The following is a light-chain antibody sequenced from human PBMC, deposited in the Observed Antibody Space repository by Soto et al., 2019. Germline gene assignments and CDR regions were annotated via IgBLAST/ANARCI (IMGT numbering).Light chain of an antibody. CDR3: QQYNSYSWT. CDR1: QSISSW. V-gene: IGKV1-5*01. Sequence: DIQMPQSPSTLSASVGDRVTITCRASQSISSWLAWYQQKPGKAPKLLIYDASSLESGVPSRFSGSGSGTEFTLTISSLQPDDFATYYCQQYNSYSWTFDQGTKVDIK. J-gene: IGKJ1*01. CDR2: DAS.